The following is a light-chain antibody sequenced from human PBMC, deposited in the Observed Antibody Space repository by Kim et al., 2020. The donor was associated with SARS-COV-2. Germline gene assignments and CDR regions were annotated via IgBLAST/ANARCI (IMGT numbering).Light chain of an antibody. Sequence: VSPGERATLSCRASQSVSSNLAWYQQKPGQAPRLLIHGASTRATGIAARFSGSGSGTEFTLTISSLQSEDFAVYYCQQYNKWPTFGQGTRLEIK. V-gene: IGKV3-15*01. CDR3: QQYNKWPT. CDR1: QSVSSN. CDR2: GAS. J-gene: IGKJ5*01.